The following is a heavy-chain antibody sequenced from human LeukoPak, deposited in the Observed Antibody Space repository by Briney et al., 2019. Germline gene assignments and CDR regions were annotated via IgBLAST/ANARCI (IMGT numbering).Heavy chain of an antibody. J-gene: IGHJ5*02. CDR3: AKEADSSSWRYNWFDP. D-gene: IGHD6-13*01. Sequence: GGSLRLSCAASGLTFSSYAMSWVRQAPGKGLEWVSAISGSGGSTYYADPVKGRFTISRDNSKNTLYLQMNSLRAEDTAVYYCAKEADSSSWRYNWFDPWGQGTLVTVSS. CDR1: GLTFSSYA. V-gene: IGHV3-23*01. CDR2: ISGSGGST.